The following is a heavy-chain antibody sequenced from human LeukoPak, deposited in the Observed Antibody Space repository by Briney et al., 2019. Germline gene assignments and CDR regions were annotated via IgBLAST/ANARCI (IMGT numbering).Heavy chain of an antibody. CDR1: GYTFTGYY. CDR3: ARDQYYYDSSGLWDY. D-gene: IGHD3-22*01. Sequence: RASVKVSCKASGYTFTGYYMHWVRQAPGQGLEWMGWINPNSGGTNYAQKFQGRVTMTRDTSISTAYMELSRLRSDDTAVYYCARDQYYYDSSGLWDYWGQGTLVTVSS. V-gene: IGHV1-2*02. CDR2: INPNSGGT. J-gene: IGHJ4*02.